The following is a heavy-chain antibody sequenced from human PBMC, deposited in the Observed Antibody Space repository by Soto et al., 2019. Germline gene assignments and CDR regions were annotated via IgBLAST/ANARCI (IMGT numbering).Heavy chain of an antibody. D-gene: IGHD5-12*01. Sequence: QVQLVQSGAEVKKPGASVTVSCKASGYTFSDYYLHWVRQAPGQGPEWMGWINPNSGDTKYAQKCRGRVTMTRDTAVRTAFMELNRLKSDDTAVYYCARESGGATATLDYYYFYMDVWGKGTTVTVSS. CDR3: ARESGGATATLDYYYFYMDV. CDR2: INPNSGDT. CDR1: GYTFSDYY. J-gene: IGHJ6*03. V-gene: IGHV1-2*02.